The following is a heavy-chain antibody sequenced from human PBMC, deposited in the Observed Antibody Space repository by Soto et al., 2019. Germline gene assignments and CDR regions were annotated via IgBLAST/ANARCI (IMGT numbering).Heavy chain of an antibody. CDR2: TYYRSEWYN. Sequence: QVHLQQSGPGLVKPSQTLSLTCAISGDSVSTNSATWDWFRQSPSRGLEWLGRTYYRSEWYNDYAVSVKGRIFLNPDTARNQFALQLNSVTPDDTAVYSCARLIGNSWLDSWGQGTLGTVSS. CDR3: ARLIGNSWLDS. V-gene: IGHV6-1*01. J-gene: IGHJ5*01. D-gene: IGHD3-16*01. CDR1: GDSVSTNSAT.